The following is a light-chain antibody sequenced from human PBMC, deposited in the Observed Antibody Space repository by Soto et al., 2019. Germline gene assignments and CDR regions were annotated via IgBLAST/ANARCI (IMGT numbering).Light chain of an antibody. Sequence: DIQITQSPSTLSESVGDRVAITCRASDNIVHWVAWYQQKPGKAPKLLIYKAANLADEVPSRFAGSGSGTDFTLTITRLQPDDFATYYCQHYNSFSRTFGQGTKVDIK. CDR1: DNIVHW. CDR3: QHYNSFSRT. CDR2: KAA. V-gene: IGKV1-5*03. J-gene: IGKJ1*01.